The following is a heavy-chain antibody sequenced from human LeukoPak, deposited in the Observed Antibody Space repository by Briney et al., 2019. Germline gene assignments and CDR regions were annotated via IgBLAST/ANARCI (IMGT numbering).Heavy chain of an antibody. V-gene: IGHV3-23*01. CDR2: ISGSGGGT. J-gene: IGHJ5*02. CDR3: AKRGAAAHPNWFDP. Sequence: GGSLRLSCAASGFTFSSYALIWVHQAPGKGLEWVSGISGSGGGTYYADSVKGRFTISRDNSKNTLYLQMSSLRADDTAVYYCAKRGAAAHPNWFDPWGQGTLVTVSS. CDR1: GFTFSSYA. D-gene: IGHD6-13*01.